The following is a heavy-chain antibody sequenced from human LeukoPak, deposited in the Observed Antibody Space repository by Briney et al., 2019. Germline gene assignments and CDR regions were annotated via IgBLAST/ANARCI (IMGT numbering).Heavy chain of an antibody. J-gene: IGHJ3*02. V-gene: IGHV6-1*01. CDR2: TYYRSKWYN. D-gene: IGHD2-15*01. CDR1: GDSVSSNSAA. CDR3: ARGGVVVAATDDAFDI. Sequence: SQTLSLTCAISGDSVSSNSAAWNWIRQSPSRGLEWLERTYYRSKWYNDYAVSVKSRITINPDTSKNQFSLQLNSVTPEDTAVYYCARGGVVVAATDDAFDIWGQGTMVTVSS.